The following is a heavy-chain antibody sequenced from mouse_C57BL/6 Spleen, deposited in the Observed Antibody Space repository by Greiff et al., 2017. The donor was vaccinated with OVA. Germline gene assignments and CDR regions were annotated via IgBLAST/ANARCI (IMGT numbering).Heavy chain of an antibody. D-gene: IGHD4-1*01. V-gene: IGHV1-62-2*01. J-gene: IGHJ2*01. CDR1: GYTFTEYT. CDR3: ARHEVRELGLDY. CDR2: FYPGSGSI. Sequence: VQVVESGAELVKPGASVKLSCKASGYTFTEYTIHWVKQRSGQGLEWIGWFYPGSGSIKYNEKFKDKATLTADKSSSTVYMELSRLTSEDSAVYFCARHEVRELGLDYWGQGTTLTVSS.